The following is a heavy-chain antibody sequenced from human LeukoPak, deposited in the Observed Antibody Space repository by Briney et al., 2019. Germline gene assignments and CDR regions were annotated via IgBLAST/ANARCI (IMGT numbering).Heavy chain of an antibody. Sequence: GGSLRLSCAASGFTFSSYDMHWVRQATGKGLEWVSAIGTAGDTYYPGSVKGRFTISRDNAKNSLYLQMNSLRAEDTALYYCAKSSGSSGYYFHYYYYYGMDVWGQGTTVTVSS. V-gene: IGHV3-13*01. D-gene: IGHD3-22*01. J-gene: IGHJ6*02. CDR3: AKSSGSSGYYFHYYYYYGMDV. CDR1: GFTFSSYD. CDR2: IGTAGDT.